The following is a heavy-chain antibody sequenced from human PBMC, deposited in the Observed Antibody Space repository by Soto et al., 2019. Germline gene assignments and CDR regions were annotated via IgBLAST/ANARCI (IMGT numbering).Heavy chain of an antibody. J-gene: IGHJ6*02. CDR1: GCSISSGGYY. CDR3: ARDRYGDSYYYYYGMNV. V-gene: IGHV4-31*03. D-gene: IGHD4-17*01. Sequence: SETLSLTCTFSGCSISSGGYYLSWIRQHPGKGLEWIGYIYYSGSTYYNPSLKSRVTISVDTSKNQFSLKLSSVTAADTAVYYCARDRYGDSYYYYYGMNVWGQGTTVTVS. CDR2: IYYSGST.